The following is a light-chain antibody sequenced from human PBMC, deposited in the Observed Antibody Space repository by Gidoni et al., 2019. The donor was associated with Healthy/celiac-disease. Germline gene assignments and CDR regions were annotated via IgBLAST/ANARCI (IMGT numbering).Light chain of an antibody. J-gene: IGLJ2*01. V-gene: IGLV2-8*01. Sequence: QSALTQPPSASGSPGQSVTISCTGTSSDVGGYNYVSWYQQHPGKAPKLLIYEVSKRPSGVPDRFSGSKSGNTASLTVSWLQAGDEADYYCSSYAGSNKFVVFGGGTKLTVL. CDR1: SSDVGGYNY. CDR3: SSYAGSNKFVV. CDR2: EVS.